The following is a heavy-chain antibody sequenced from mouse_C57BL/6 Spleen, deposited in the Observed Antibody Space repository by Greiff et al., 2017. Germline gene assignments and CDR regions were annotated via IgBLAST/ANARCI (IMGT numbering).Heavy chain of an antibody. V-gene: IGHV6-6*01. CDR3: SRLFYSYLWYFGV. CDR2: IRNKANNHAT. D-gene: IGHD2-12*01. CDR1: GFTFSDAW. J-gene: IGHJ1*03. Sequence: EVKLMESGGGLVQPGGSMKLSCAASGFTFSDAWMDWVRQSPEKGLEWVAEIRNKANNHATYYAESVKGRFTISRDESKSSVYLQMDSLRAEGTGIYYCSRLFYSYLWYFGVLGTGTTVNVSS.